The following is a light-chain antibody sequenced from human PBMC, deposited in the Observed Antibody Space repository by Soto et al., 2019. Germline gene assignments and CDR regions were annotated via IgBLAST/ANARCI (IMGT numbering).Light chain of an antibody. CDR2: AAS. V-gene: IGKV1-39*01. CDR1: PSISSY. Sequence: DIPMTPSPSSLSASVGDRVTITCRASPSISSYLNWYQQKPGKAPKLLIYAASSLQSGVPSRFSGSGSGTDFTLTISSLQPEYFATYYCQHSYSTPFTFGPGTKVDIK. J-gene: IGKJ3*01. CDR3: QHSYSTPFT.